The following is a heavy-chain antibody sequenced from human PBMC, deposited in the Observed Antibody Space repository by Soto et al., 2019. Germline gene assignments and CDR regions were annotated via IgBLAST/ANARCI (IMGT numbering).Heavy chain of an antibody. Sequence: QVQLVESGGGVVQPGRSLRLSCAASGFTFSSYAMHWVRQAPGKGLEWVAVISYDGSNKYSADSVKGRFTISRDNSKNTLYLQMNSLRDEDTAVYYCARVGRDNWNDFGAFDIWGQGTMVTVSS. V-gene: IGHV3-30-3*01. CDR2: ISYDGSNK. CDR3: ARVGRDNWNDFGAFDI. CDR1: GFTFSSYA. J-gene: IGHJ3*02. D-gene: IGHD1-1*01.